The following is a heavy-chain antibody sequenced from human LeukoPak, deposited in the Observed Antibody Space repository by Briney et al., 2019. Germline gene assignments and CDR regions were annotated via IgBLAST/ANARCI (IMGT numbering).Heavy chain of an antibody. J-gene: IGHJ3*02. CDR1: GFTFSSYW. D-gene: IGHD4-17*01. V-gene: IGHV3-7*03. CDR3: AKENRPDYGDYWDI. CDR2: IKQDGSEK. Sequence: GGSLRLSCAASGFTFSSYWMSWVRQAPGKGLEWVANIKQDGSEKYYVDSVKGRFTISRDNAKNSLYLQMNSLRAEDTAVYYCAKENRPDYGDYWDIWGQGTMVTVSS.